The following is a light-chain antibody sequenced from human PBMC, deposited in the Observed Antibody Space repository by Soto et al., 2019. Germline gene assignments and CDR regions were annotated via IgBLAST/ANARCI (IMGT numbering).Light chain of an antibody. V-gene: IGKV3-20*01. CDR1: QSVSSSY. CDR2: GAS. Sequence: EIVLTQSPGTLSLSPGERATLSCRASQSVSSSYLAWYQQKPGQAPRLLIYGASSRATGIPDRFSGSGSGTDCTLTITRREPEDFAVYYCQQYGSSPPITFGQGTRLEIK. CDR3: QQYGSSPPIT. J-gene: IGKJ5*01.